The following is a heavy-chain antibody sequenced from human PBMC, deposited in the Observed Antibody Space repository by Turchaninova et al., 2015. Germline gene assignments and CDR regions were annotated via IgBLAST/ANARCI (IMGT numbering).Heavy chain of an antibody. J-gene: IGHJ6*03. CDR3: ARESDDFWSGYYTPGHYYYYYNRDV. V-gene: IGHV4-34*01. CDR1: GGSFSGYY. Sequence: QVQLQQWGAGLLKPSETLSLTCAVYGGSFSGYYWSWIRQPPGKGLEWFGEIHHSGSSNYNQSLKSRFTILVYTSKNQVSRKMSSVNAADTAVYYCARESDDFWSGYYTPGHYYYYYNRDVWGKGTTVTVSS. D-gene: IGHD3-3*01. CDR2: IHHSGSS.